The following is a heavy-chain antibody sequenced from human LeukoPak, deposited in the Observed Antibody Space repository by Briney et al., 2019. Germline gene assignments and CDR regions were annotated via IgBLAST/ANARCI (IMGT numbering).Heavy chain of an antibody. Sequence: RESGPALVKATQTLTLTCTFSGFSLSTSGMCVSWIRQPPGKALEWLALIDWDDGKYFSTSLKTRLTISKDTSKNQVVLTMTNMDPVDTATYYCARVPGLSKAVDYWGQGTLVAVSS. CDR1: GFSLSTSGMC. J-gene: IGHJ4*02. CDR3: ARVPGLSKAVDY. CDR2: IDWDDGK. V-gene: IGHV2-70*01. D-gene: IGHD6-19*01.